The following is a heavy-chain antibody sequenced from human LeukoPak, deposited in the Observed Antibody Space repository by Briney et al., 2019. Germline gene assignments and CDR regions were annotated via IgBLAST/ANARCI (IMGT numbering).Heavy chain of an antibody. CDR3: ARADSSSSLFDY. CDR1: GGSISSYY. V-gene: IGHV4-59*01. D-gene: IGHD6-6*01. CDR2: IYYSGST. J-gene: IGHJ4*02. Sequence: SETLSLTCTVSGGSISSYYWSWIRQPPGKGLEWRGYIYYSGSTNYNPSLKSRVTISVVTSKNQVPLKLSSVTAADTAVYYCARADSSSSLFDYWGQGTLVTVSS.